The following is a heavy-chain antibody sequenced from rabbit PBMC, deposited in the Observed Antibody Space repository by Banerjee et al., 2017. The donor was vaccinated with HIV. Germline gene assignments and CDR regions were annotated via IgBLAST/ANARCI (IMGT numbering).Heavy chain of an antibody. J-gene: IGHJ4*01. CDR1: GFSFSNKAV. V-gene: IGHV1S45*01. D-gene: IGHD1-1*01. Sequence: QEQLVESGGGLVQPEGSLKLSCTASGFSFSNKAVMCWVRQAPGKGLEWIACINAVTGKPVDASWAKGRSSFSKTSSTTVTLQLSSLTAADTATYFCARDVTGDYIDVYFNLWGPGTLVTVS. CDR2: INAVTGKP. CDR3: ARDVTGDYIDVYFNL.